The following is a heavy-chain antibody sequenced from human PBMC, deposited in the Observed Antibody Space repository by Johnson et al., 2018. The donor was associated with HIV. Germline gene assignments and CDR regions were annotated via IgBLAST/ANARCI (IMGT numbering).Heavy chain of an antibody. Sequence: QVQLVESGGGLVKPGGSLRLSCTISGFSFSDYYMSWFHQAPGKGLEWLSYISVTGSVIYYADSVKGRFTISRDNTKNSVYLQMNSPTAEDTAVYYCAKEARRPAFDIWGQGTMVTVSS. D-gene: IGHD6-6*01. J-gene: IGHJ3*02. V-gene: IGHV3-11*04. CDR2: ISVTGSVI. CDR3: AKEARRPAFDI. CDR1: GFSFSDYY.